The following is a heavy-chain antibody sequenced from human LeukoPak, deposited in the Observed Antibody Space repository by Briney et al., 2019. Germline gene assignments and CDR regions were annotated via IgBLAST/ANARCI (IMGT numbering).Heavy chain of an antibody. CDR2: IIPIFGTA. D-gene: IGHD3-10*01. Sequence: SVKVSCKASGGTLSSYAISWVRQAPGQGLEWMGGIIPIFGTANYAQKFQGRVTITADESTSTAYMELSSLRSGDTAVYYCARGGSGSYYLYYFDYWGQGTLVTVSS. J-gene: IGHJ4*02. V-gene: IGHV1-69*13. CDR3: ARGGSGSYYLYYFDY. CDR1: GGTLSSYA.